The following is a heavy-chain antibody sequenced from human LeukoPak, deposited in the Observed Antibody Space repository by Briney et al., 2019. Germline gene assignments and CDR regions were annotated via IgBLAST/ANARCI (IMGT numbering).Heavy chain of an antibody. V-gene: IGHV3-30*02. CDR2: IRYDGSNK. J-gene: IGHJ6*02. CDR1: GFTFSSYG. Sequence: GGSLRLSCAASGFTFSSYGMHWVRQAPGKGLEWVAFIRYDGSNKYYADSVKGRFTISRDNSKNTLYLQMNSLRAEDTAVYYCAKANYDILKYYYYGMDVWGQGTTVTVSS. D-gene: IGHD3-9*01. CDR3: AKANYDILKYYYYGMDV.